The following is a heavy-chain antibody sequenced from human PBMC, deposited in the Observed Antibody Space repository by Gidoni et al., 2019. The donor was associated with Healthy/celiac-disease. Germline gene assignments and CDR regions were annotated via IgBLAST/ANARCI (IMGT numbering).Heavy chain of an antibody. V-gene: IGHV3-30-3*01. J-gene: IGHJ4*02. CDR3: AREDGGYGSGSYSIDY. Sequence: QVQLVESGGGVVQPGRSLRLSCAASGFPFSSYAMHWVRQAPGKGLEWVAVISYDGSNKYYADSVKGRFTISRDNSKNTLYLQMNSLRAEDTAVYYCAREDGGYGSGSYSIDYWGQGTLVTVSS. CDR2: ISYDGSNK. CDR1: GFPFSSYA. D-gene: IGHD3-10*01.